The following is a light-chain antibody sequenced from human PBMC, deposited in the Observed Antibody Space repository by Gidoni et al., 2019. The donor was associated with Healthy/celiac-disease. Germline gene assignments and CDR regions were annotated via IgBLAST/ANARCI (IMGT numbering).Light chain of an antibody. J-gene: IGLJ2*01. CDR1: SSNIGAGYA. Sequence: QSVLTHPPPVSGAPGQRVTIPCTGSSSNIGAGYAVHWYKQLPGTAPKLLIYGNSNRPSGVPDRFSGSKSGTSASLAITGLQAEDEADYYCQSYDSSLSGSGVVFGGGTKLTVL. CDR3: QSYDSSLSGSGVV. V-gene: IGLV1-40*01. CDR2: GNS.